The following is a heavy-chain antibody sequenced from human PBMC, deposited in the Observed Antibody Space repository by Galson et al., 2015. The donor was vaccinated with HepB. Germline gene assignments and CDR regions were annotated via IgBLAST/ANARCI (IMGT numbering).Heavy chain of an antibody. Sequence: SLRLSCAASGFTVSSNYMSWVRQAPGKGLEWVSAIYSGGSTYYADSVKGRFTISRDNSKNTLYLQMNSLRAEDTAVYYCARESLGWGGDCYNGPALDYWGQGTLVTVSS. J-gene: IGHJ4*02. CDR1: GFTVSSNY. D-gene: IGHD2-21*02. CDR2: IYSGGST. V-gene: IGHV3-66*01. CDR3: ARESLGWGGDCYNGPALDY.